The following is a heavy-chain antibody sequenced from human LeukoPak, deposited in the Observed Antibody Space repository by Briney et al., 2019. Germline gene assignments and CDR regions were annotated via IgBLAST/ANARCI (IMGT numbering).Heavy chain of an antibody. CDR1: GFTFSSYS. CDR3: ARLYSSSSGKAFDI. J-gene: IGHJ3*02. Sequence: GGSLRLSCAASGFTFSSYSTNWVRQAPGKGLEWVSSISSSSSYIYYADSVKGRFTISRDNAKNSLYLQMNSLRAEDTAVYYCARLYSSSSGKAFDIWGQGTMVTVST. CDR2: ISSSSSYI. V-gene: IGHV3-21*01. D-gene: IGHD6-6*01.